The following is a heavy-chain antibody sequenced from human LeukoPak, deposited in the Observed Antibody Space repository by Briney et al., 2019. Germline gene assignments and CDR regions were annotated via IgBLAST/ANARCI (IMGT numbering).Heavy chain of an antibody. CDR2: INYSGST. J-gene: IGHJ2*01. D-gene: IGHD4-17*01. CDR1: GGSISSSNYS. V-gene: IGHV4-61*05. Sequence: SETLSLTCTVSGGSISSSNYSWGWIRQPPGKGLEWIAYINYSGSTNYNPSLKSRVTISADTSKNQFSLKLSSVTAADTAVYYCARSNYGDYEYWYFDLWGRGTLVTVSS. CDR3: ARSNYGDYEYWYFDL.